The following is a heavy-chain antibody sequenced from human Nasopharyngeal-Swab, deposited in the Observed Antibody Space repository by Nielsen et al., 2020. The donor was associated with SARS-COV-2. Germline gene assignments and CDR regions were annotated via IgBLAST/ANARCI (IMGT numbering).Heavy chain of an antibody. V-gene: IGHV3-30-3*01. CDR2: ISYDGSNK. J-gene: IGHJ4*02. D-gene: IGHD3-22*01. CDR3: ARDQYYYDSSGGEGYFDY. Sequence: VRQAPGKGLEWAAVISYDGSNKYYADSVKGRFTISRDNSKNTLYLQMNSLRAEDTAVYYCARDQYYYDSSGGEGYFDYWGQGTLVTVSS.